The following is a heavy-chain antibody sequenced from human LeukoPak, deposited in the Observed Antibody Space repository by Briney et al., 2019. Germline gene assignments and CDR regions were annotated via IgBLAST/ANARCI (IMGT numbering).Heavy chain of an antibody. CDR3: ARGEVPPHYFDY. Sequence: PGRSLRLSCAASGFIFSSYAISWVRQAPGQGLEWVGGIILIFGTANYAQKFQGRVTITADESTNTAYMELSSLRSEDTAVYYCARGEVPPHYFDYWGQGTLVTVSS. V-gene: IGHV1-69*01. J-gene: IGHJ4*02. CDR2: IILIFGTA. CDR1: GFIFSSYA.